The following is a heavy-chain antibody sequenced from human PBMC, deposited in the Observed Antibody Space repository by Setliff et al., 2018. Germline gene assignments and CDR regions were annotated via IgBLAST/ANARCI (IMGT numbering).Heavy chain of an antibody. D-gene: IGHD6-13*01. CDR1: GGSISSSSYY. J-gene: IGHJ6*02. Sequence: SETLSLTCTVSGGSISSSSYYWGWIRQPPGKGLEWIGSIYYSGSTYYNPSLKSRVTISVDTSKDQFSLKLSSVTAADTAVYYCARDSAYSSSWYSYYYGMDVWGQGTTVTVSS. V-gene: IGHV4-39*07. CDR2: IYYSGST. CDR3: ARDSAYSSSWYSYYYGMDV.